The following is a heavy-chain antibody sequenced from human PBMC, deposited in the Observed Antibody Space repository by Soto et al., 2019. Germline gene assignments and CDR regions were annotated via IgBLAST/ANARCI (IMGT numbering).Heavy chain of an antibody. D-gene: IGHD3-22*01. CDR2: IYYSGST. Sequence: LSETLSLTCTVSGGSISSGDYYWSWIRQPPGKGLEWIGYIYYSGSTYYNPSLKSRVTISVDTSKNQFSLKLSSVTAADTAVYYCARMYYYDSSGYYLYYYYGMDVWGQGTTVTVS. J-gene: IGHJ6*02. CDR1: GGSISSGDYY. CDR3: ARMYYYDSSGYYLYYYYGMDV. V-gene: IGHV4-30-4*01.